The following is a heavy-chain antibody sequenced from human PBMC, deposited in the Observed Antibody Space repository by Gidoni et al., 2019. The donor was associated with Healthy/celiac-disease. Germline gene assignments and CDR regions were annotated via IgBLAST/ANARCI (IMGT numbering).Heavy chain of an antibody. D-gene: IGHD6-13*01. J-gene: IGHJ6*03. V-gene: IGHV3-33*01. Sequence: QVQLVESGGGVVQPGRSLRLSCAASGFTFRSYGMHWVRQAPGKGLEWVAVIWYDGSNKYYADSVKGRFTISRDNSKNTLYLQMNSLRAEDTAVYYCARSGDGSSWYYYYYYMDVWGKGTTVTVSS. CDR3: ARSGDGSSWYYYYYYMDV. CDR2: IWYDGSNK. CDR1: GFTFRSYG.